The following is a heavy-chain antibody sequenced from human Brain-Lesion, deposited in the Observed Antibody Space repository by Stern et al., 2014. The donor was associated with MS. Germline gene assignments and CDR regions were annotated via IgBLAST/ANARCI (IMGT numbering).Heavy chain of an antibody. V-gene: IGHV4-61*02. CDR3: ARGRVVPGFQYYATDV. D-gene: IGHD2-2*01. CDR1: GGSISSGGYY. Sequence: QVQLLESGPGLVKPSQTLSLSCTVSGGSISSGGYYWSWIRQPAGKGLEWIGRIFNSGSTSYNPSLKSRVTISIETSKNQFSLRLNSMTAADTAVYYCARGRVVPGFQYYATDVWGQGTTVIVSS. CDR2: IFNSGST. J-gene: IGHJ6*02.